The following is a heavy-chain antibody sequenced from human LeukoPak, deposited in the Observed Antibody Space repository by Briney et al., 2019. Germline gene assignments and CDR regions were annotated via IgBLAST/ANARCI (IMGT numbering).Heavy chain of an antibody. CDR2: ISSSSSYT. CDR3: ARPYGDYDHYYGMDV. CDR1: GFTFSTYS. D-gene: IGHD4-17*01. Sequence: PGGSLRLSCAASGFTFSTYSMNWVRLAPGKGLEWVSSISSSSSYTYYADSVKGRFTISRDNAKNSLYLQMNSLRAEDTAVYYCARPYGDYDHYYGMDVWGQGTTVTVSS. J-gene: IGHJ6*02. V-gene: IGHV3-21*01.